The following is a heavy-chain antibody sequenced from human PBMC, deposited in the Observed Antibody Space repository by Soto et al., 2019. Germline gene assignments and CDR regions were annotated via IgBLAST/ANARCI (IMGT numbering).Heavy chain of an antibody. D-gene: IGHD3-10*01. V-gene: IGHV1-18*04. CDR3: ARWGGTMVRGLNWFDP. CDR2: ISAYNGNT. J-gene: IGHJ5*02. Sequence: XSVKVSCKASGYTFTSYGISWVRQAPGQGLEWMGWISAYNGNTNYAQKLQGRVTMTTDTSTRTAYMELRSLRSDDTAVYYCARWGGTMVRGLNWFDPWGQGTLVTVSS. CDR1: GYTFTSYG.